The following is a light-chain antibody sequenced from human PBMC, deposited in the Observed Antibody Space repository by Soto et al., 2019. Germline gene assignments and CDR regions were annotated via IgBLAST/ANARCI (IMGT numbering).Light chain of an antibody. J-gene: IGLJ1*01. CDR2: EVS. CDR1: SSYVGSYNY. CDR3: SSYSSSSTV. Sequence: QSALTQPASVSGSPGQSITISCTGTSSYVGSYNYVSWYQQHPGKAPKLMIYEVSTRPSGVSSRFSGSKSGNTASLTISGLQAEDEADYYCSSYSSSSTVFGTGTKVTVL. V-gene: IGLV2-14*01.